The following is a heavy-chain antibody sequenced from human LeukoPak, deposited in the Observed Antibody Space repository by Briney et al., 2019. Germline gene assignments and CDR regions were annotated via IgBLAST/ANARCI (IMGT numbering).Heavy chain of an antibody. V-gene: IGHV3-23*01. CDR1: GLTFSCYG. CDR3: AKDRRSGPPDAFDM. J-gene: IGHJ3*02. CDR2: IRGSGDSS. Sequence: GSLRLSCAASGLTFSCYGMSWVRQGPGKGLEWVSAIRGSGDSSYYVDSVKGRFTISRDNSKNTVYLQMNSLGAEDTAVYYCAKDRRSGPPDAFDMWGQGTMVTVSS. D-gene: IGHD3-10*01.